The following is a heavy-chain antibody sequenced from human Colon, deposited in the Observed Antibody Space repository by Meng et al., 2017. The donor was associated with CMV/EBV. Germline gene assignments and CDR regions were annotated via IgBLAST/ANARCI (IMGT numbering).Heavy chain of an antibody. CDR1: RYTFTTYY. J-gene: IGHJ4*02. CDR2: INPKSGTT. Sequence: ASVKVSCKASRYTFTTYYMHWVRQAPGQGLEWMGVINPKSGTTTSAQKFQGRVTMTRDTSTSTAYMDLSSLRSDDTAVYYCARGGSGNFPDYDYWGQGTLDTVSS. V-gene: IGHV1-46*01. D-gene: IGHD1-26*01. CDR3: ARGGSGNFPDYDY.